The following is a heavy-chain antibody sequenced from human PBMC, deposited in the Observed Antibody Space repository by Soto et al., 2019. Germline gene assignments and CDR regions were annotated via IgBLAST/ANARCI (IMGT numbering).Heavy chain of an antibody. CDR2: VYSSGST. CDR1: GDSITSYN. J-gene: IGHJ5*02. Sequence: SETLSLTCTVSGDSITSYNWNWLRQPPGKALEWIGYVYSSGSTNYNPSLKSRVTISVDTSRNQFSLKVNSVTAADTAVYYCARRAVVAVTGSLDNWLDPWGQGSWVTVSS. CDR3: ARRAVVAVTGSLDNWLDP. D-gene: IGHD2-21*01. V-gene: IGHV4-59*01.